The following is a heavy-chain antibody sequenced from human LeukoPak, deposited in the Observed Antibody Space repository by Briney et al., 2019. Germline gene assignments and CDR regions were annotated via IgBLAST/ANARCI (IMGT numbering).Heavy chain of an antibody. CDR1: GGSFSGYY. CDR2: INHSGST. V-gene: IGHV4-34*01. J-gene: IGHJ5*02. CDR3: ARESDILTGYPNWFDP. D-gene: IGHD3-9*01. Sequence: SETLSLTCAVYGGSFSGYYWSWIRQPPGKGLEWIGEINHSGSTNYNPSLKSRVTISVDTSKNQFSLKLSSVTAADTAVYYCARESDILTGYPNWFDPWGQGTLVTVSS.